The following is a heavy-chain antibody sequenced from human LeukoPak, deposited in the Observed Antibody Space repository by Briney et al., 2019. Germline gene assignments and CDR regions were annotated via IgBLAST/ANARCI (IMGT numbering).Heavy chain of an antibody. CDR2: IYHSGST. Sequence: GSLRLSCAASGFTFSSYAMHWVRQAPGKGLEWIGSIYHSGSTYYNPSLKSRVTISVDTSKNQFSLKLSSVTAADTAVYYCARGDCSSTSCYGDWFDPWGQGTLVTVSS. CDR1: GFTFSSYA. V-gene: IGHV4-38-2*01. J-gene: IGHJ5*02. D-gene: IGHD2-2*01. CDR3: ARGDCSSTSCYGDWFDP.